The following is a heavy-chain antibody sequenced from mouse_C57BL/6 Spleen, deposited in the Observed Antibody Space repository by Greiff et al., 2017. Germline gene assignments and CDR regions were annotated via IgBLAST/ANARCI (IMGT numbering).Heavy chain of an antibody. CDR3: ARDPGTDYAMDY. J-gene: IGHJ4*01. CDR2: IYPGGGST. V-gene: IGHV1-55*01. Sequence: QVQLQQPGAELVKPGASVKMSCKASGYTFTSYWITWVKQRPGQGLEWIGDIYPGGGSTNYTEKFKSKATLTVDTSSSTAYMPLSSLTSEDSAVYYCARDPGTDYAMDYWGQGTSVTVSS. CDR1: GYTFTSYW. D-gene: IGHD4-1*01.